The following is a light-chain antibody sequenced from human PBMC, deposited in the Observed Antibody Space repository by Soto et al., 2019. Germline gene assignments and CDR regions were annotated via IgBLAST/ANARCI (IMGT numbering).Light chain of an antibody. J-gene: IGKJ3*01. V-gene: IGKV3-11*01. CDR3: QHRSNWPPSFT. Sequence: EIVLTQSPATLSLSPGERATLSCRASQSVGSYLDWYQQKPGQAPRLLIYDASNMATGIPARFSGSGSGKDFTLTISSLDPEDFAVYYCQHRSNWPPSFTFDHGTKVDIK. CDR2: DAS. CDR1: QSVGSY.